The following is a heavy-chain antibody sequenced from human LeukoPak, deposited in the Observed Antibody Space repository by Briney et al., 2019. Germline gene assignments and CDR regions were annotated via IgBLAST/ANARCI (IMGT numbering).Heavy chain of an antibody. V-gene: IGHV4-34*01. Sequence: SETVSLTCAVYGGSFSGYYWSWIRQPPGKGLEWIGEINHSGSTNYNPSLKSRVTISVDTSKNQFSLKLSSVTAADTAVYYCARGRFDFWSGPFAGDWGQGTLVTVSS. CDR2: INHSGST. CDR3: ARGRFDFWSGPFAGD. D-gene: IGHD3-3*01. CDR1: GGSFSGYY. J-gene: IGHJ4*02.